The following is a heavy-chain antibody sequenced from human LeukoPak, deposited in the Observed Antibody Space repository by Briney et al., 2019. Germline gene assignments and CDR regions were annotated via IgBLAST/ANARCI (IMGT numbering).Heavy chain of an antibody. J-gene: IGHJ4*02. CDR1: GYTFTNYG. Sequence: ASVKVSCKASGYTFTNYGINWVRQAPGQGLEWMGWISTQSGNTNYAQKVQGRLTLTTDRSTNTAYMELRSLRSDDTAVYYCARGAYGDKWGQGTMVTVSS. V-gene: IGHV1-18*01. CDR3: ARGAYGDK. D-gene: IGHD4-17*01. CDR2: ISTQSGNT.